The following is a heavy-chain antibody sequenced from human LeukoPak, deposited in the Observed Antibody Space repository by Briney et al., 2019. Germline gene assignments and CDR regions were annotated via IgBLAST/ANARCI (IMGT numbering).Heavy chain of an antibody. CDR2: IIPIFGTA. D-gene: IGHD2-15*01. CDR1: GGTFSSYA. J-gene: IGHJ6*02. CDR3: AVAPQDTQHPFPGSYYYYGMDV. Sequence: VKVSCKASGGTFSSYAISWVRQAPGQGLEWMGGIIPIFGTANYAQKFQGRVTITRDTSASTAYMELSSLRSEDTAVYYCAVAPQDTQHPFPGSYYYYGMDVWGQGTTVTVSS. V-gene: IGHV1-69*05.